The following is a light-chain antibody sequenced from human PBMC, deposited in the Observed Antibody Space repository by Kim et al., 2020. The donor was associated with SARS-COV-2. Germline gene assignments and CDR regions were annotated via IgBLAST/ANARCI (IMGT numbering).Light chain of an antibody. CDR3: SSYIRSSSFA. V-gene: IGLV2-14*04. J-gene: IGLJ3*02. Sequence: GQSITISCTGTRSDVGTYDYVSWYQQHPGKAPKLMIYDVSERPSGVSNRFSGSKSGNTASLTISGLQAEDEADYYCSSYIRSSSFAFGGGTQLTVL. CDR1: RSDVGTYDY. CDR2: DVS.